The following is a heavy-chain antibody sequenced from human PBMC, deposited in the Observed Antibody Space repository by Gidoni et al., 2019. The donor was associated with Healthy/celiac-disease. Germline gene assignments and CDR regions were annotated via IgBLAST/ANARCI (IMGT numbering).Heavy chain of an antibody. D-gene: IGHD3-10*01. J-gene: IGHJ5*02. CDR1: GYTFTSSG. CDR2: ISAYNGNT. Sequence: QVQLVQSGAEVKKPGASVKVSCKASGYTFTSSGISWVRQAPGQGLEWMGWISAYNGNTNYAQKLQGRVTMTTDTSTSTAYMELRSLRSDDTAVYYCARSLHYYGSGSYQSWFDPWGQGTLVTVSS. V-gene: IGHV1-18*01. CDR3: ARSLHYYGSGSYQSWFDP.